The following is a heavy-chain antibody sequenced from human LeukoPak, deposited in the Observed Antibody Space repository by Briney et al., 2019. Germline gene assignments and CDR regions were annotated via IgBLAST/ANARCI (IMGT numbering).Heavy chain of an antibody. D-gene: IGHD3-22*01. CDR2: INPSGGST. CDR3: ARDYYDSSEGAKRYNWFDP. Sequence: GASVKVSCKVSGYTLTELSVHWVRQAPGQGLEWMGIINPSGGSTSYAQKFQGRVTMTRDTSTSTVYMELSSLRSEDTAVYYCARDYYDSSEGAKRYNWFDPWGQGTLVTVSS. V-gene: IGHV1-46*01. J-gene: IGHJ5*02. CDR1: GYTLTELS.